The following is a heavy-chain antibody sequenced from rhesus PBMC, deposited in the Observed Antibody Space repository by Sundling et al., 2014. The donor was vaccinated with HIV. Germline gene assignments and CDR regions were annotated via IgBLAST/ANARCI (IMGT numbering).Heavy chain of an antibody. Sequence: EVQLVETGGGLVQPGGSLKLSCAASGFTFSSYGMSWVRQAPGKGLEWVSGINSGGGSTYYADSVKGRFTISRDNSKNTLSLQMNSLRAEDTAVYYCAKLRLAEVVLPTFDYWGQGVLVTVSS. J-gene: IGHJ4*01. CDR3: AKLRLAEVVLPTFDY. CDR2: INSGGGST. V-gene: IGHV3S42*01. CDR1: GFTFSSYG. D-gene: IGHD2-39*01.